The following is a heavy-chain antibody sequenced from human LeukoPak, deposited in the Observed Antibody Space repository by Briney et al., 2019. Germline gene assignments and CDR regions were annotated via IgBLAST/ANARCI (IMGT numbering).Heavy chain of an antibody. V-gene: IGHV1-2*02. D-gene: IGHD3-22*01. CDR2: INPNSGGT. CDR1: GYTFTGYY. CDR3: ARGTATGIGGYYDSSGPR. Sequence: VASVKVSCKASGYTFTGYYMHWVRQAPGQGLEWMGWINPNSGGTNYAQKFQGRVTMTRDMSISTAYMELSRLRSDDTAVYYCARGTATGIGGYYDSSGPRWGQGTLVTVSS. J-gene: IGHJ4*02.